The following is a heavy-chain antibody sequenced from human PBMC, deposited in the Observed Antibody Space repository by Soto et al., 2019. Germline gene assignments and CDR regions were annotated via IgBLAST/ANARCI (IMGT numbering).Heavy chain of an antibody. Sequence: GGSLRLSCAASGFTFSSYAMHWVRQAPGKGLEWVAVISYDGSNKYYADSVKGRFTISRDNSKNTLYLQMNSLRAEDTAVYYCARRGITGTTTYYYGMDVWGQGTTVTVSS. CDR1: GFTFSSYA. V-gene: IGHV3-30-3*01. CDR3: ARRGITGTTTYYYGMDV. D-gene: IGHD1-7*01. CDR2: ISYDGSNK. J-gene: IGHJ6*02.